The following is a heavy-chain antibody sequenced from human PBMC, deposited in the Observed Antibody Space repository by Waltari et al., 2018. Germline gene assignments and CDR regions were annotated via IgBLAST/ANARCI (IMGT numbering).Heavy chain of an antibody. CDR2: IYSGGST. CDR3: ARGHPISGPVAFDI. J-gene: IGHJ3*02. V-gene: IGHV3-53*02. D-gene: IGHD2-15*01. Sequence: EVQLVETGGGLIQPGGSLRLSCAASGFTVSGNYMIWVRQAPGKGLEWVSVIYSGGSTYYADSVKGRFTISRDNSKNTLYLQMNSLRAEDTAVYYCARGHPISGPVAFDIWGQGTMVTVSS. CDR1: GFTVSGNY.